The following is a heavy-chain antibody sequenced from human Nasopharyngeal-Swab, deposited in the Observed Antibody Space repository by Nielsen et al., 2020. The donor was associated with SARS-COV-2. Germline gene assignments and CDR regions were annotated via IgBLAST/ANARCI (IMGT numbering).Heavy chain of an antibody. V-gene: IGHV3-15*01. CDR3: TTVGPNYDFWSGYENWSDP. J-gene: IGHJ5*02. CDR2: IKSKTDGGTT. Sequence: WIRQPPGKGLEWVGRIKSKTDGGTTDYAAPVKGRFTISRDDSKNTLYLQMNSLKTEDTAVYYCTTVGPNYDFWSGYENWSDPWGQGTLVTVSS. D-gene: IGHD3-3*01.